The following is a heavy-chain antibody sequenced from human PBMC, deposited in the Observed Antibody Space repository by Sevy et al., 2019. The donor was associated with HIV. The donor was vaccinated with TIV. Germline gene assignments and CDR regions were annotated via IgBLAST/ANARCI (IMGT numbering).Heavy chain of an antibody. CDR3: AKHCSHYFDNSGYGEAFDI. Sequence: SETLSLTCSVSGASISSTIYYWAWIRQSTGKGLEWFGSIHHSGSTYYNLSLKSRVTISVDTSKNQFSLKMNSVTAADTAVYYCAKHCSHYFDNSGYGEAFDIWGQGTKVTVSS. V-gene: IGHV4-39*01. CDR1: GASISSTIYY. D-gene: IGHD3-22*01. J-gene: IGHJ3*02. CDR2: IHHSGST.